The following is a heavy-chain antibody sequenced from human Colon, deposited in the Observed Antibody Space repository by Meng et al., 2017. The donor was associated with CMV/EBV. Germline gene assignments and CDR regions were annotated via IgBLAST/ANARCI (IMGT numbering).Heavy chain of an antibody. J-gene: IGHJ5*02. D-gene: IGHD3-3*01. CDR2: ISGGGTTT. V-gene: IGHV3-23*01. CDR1: EFTFSSYA. CDR3: AKGGMIFGVVIPHPWFDP. Sequence: GGSLRLSCVGSEFTFSSYAMSWVRQAPGKGLEWVSAISGGGTTTFYADSVKGRYTISRDNSKNTLYLQMNNLRAEDTAIYYCAKGGMIFGVVIPHPWFDPWGQGTLVTVSS.